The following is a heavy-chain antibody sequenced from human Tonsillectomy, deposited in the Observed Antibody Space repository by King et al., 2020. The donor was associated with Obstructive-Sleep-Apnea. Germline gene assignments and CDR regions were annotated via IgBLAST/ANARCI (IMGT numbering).Heavy chain of an antibody. J-gene: IGHJ2*01. CDR1: GGSFSPYY. Sequence: QLQESGTGLVKPSETLSLTCTVSGGSFSPYYWSWVRQPPGKELEWIGYVFYSGSTNYNPSLKSRVTISLDTSKNQFSLKMDSVTAADTAVYHCARIVSPLYWNFDLWGRGTLVTVSS. CDR3: ARIVSPLYWNFDL. D-gene: IGHD3-16*02. CDR2: VFYSGST. V-gene: IGHV4-59*01.